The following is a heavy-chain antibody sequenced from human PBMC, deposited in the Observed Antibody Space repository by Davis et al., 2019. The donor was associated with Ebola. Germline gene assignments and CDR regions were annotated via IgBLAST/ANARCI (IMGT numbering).Heavy chain of an antibody. D-gene: IGHD6-19*01. V-gene: IGHV1-2*02. CDR1: GYTFTGYY. CDR3: ARDSSGWYWFDP. Sequence: ASVKVSCKASGYTFTGYYMHWVRQAPGQGLEWMGWINPNSGGTSYAQKFQGRVTMTRDTSTSTVYMELSSLRSEDTAVYYCARDSSGWYWFDPWGQGTLVTVSS. CDR2: INPNSGGT. J-gene: IGHJ5*02.